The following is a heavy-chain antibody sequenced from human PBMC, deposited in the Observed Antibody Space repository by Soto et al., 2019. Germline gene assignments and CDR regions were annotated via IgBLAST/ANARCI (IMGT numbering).Heavy chain of an antibody. CDR2: ISSSGST. J-gene: IGHJ5*02. Sequence: PSETLSLTCTVSGDSIGGVGYWSWIRQFPGSGLEWIGCISSSGSTYYNPALKNRISLSLDTSQNQFSLKLLSVTAADTAIYYFARSGVTGTVIRSHGFDPWGQGSLVTVSS. CDR3: ARSGVTGTVIRSHGFDP. D-gene: IGHD2-21*02. CDR1: GDSIGGVGY. V-gene: IGHV4-30-4*01.